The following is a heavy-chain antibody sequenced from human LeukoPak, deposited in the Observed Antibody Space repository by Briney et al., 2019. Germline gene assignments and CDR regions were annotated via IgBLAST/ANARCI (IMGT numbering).Heavy chain of an antibody. V-gene: IGHV3-23*01. CDR1: GFTFSIYA. Sequence: GGSLRLSCAASGFTFSIYAMSWVRQAPGKGLEWVSAISGSGGSTYYADSVKGRFTISRDNSKNTLYLQMNSLRAEDTAGYYCAKDEWLVPRFDYWGQGTLVAVSS. D-gene: IGHD6-19*01. CDR3: AKDEWLVPRFDY. CDR2: ISGSGGST. J-gene: IGHJ4*02.